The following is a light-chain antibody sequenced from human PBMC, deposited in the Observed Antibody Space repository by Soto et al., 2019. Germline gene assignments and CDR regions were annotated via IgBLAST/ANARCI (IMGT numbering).Light chain of an antibody. V-gene: IGKV1-39*01. Sequence: DIQMTQSPSSLSASVGDRVTITFRASQSISSYLNWYQQKPGKAPKLLIYAASSLQSGVPSRFSGSGSGTEFTLTISSLQPDDFAAYYCQHYNSYSEEFGQGTKVDI. CDR3: QHYNSYSEE. CDR2: AAS. CDR1: QSISSY. J-gene: IGKJ1*01.